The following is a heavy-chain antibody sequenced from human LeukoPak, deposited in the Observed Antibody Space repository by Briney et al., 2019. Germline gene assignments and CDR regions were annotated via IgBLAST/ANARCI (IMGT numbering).Heavy chain of an antibody. J-gene: IGHJ3*02. CDR2: IYYSGST. D-gene: IGHD4-17*01. V-gene: IGHV4-39*07. CDR3: ARPTLNDYGDSYAFDI. CDR1: GGSISSSSYY. Sequence: SETLSLTCTVSGGSISSSSYYWGWIRQPPGKGLEWIGSIYYSGSTYYNPSLKSRVTISVDTSKNQFSLKLSSVTAADTAVYYCARPTLNDYGDSYAFDIWGQGTMVTVSS.